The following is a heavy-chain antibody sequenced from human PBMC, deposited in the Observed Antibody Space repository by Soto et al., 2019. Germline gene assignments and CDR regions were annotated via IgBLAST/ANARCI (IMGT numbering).Heavy chain of an antibody. D-gene: IGHD3-3*01. CDR1: GCSISSYY. CDR2: IYYSGST. J-gene: IGHJ4*02. CDR3: ARHNRTIIRAYYDFWSGYTTSYYFDY. V-gene: IGHV4-59*08. Sequence: KPSETLSLTCTVSGCSISSYYWSWIRQPPGKGLEWIGYIYYSGSTNYNPSLKSRVTISVDTSKNQFSLKLSSVTAADTAVYYCARHNRTIIRAYYDFWSGYTTSYYFDYWGQGTLVTVSS.